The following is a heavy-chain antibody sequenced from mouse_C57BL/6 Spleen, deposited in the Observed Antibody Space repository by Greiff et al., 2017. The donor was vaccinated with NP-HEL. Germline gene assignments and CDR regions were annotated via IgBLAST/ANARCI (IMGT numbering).Heavy chain of an antibody. CDR3: ARTARIKY. J-gene: IGHJ2*01. CDR2: ISYSGST. D-gene: IGHD1-2*01. Sequence: EVQLQQSGPGLVKPSQSLSLTCTVTGYSITSGYGWNWIRQFPGNKLEWMGYISYSGSTNYNPSLTSRISITRDTSKNQFFLQLNSVTTEDTATYYCARTARIKYWGQGTTLTVSS. V-gene: IGHV3-2*02. CDR1: GYSITSGYG.